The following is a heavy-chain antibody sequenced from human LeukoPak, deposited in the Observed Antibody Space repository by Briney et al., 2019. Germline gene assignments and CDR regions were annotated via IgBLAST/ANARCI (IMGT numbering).Heavy chain of an antibody. J-gene: IGHJ4*02. V-gene: IGHV3-23*01. Sequence: PGGSLRLSCGASGFTFGTHAMTWVRQAPGKGLGYVSLISGSGDITYYAHSLKDRFTISTDNSKNTLYLQMHSLRAEDTAVYYCAARPGDLAVPFDYWGQGTLVTVSS. D-gene: IGHD3-10*01. CDR1: GFTFGTHA. CDR2: ISGSGDIT. CDR3: AARPGDLAVPFDY.